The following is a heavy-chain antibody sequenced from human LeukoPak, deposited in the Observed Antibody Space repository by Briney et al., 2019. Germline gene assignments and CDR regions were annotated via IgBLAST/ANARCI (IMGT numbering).Heavy chain of an antibody. CDR3: ARESVPNFDY. J-gene: IGHJ4*02. Sequence: GGSLRLSCAASGFTFSSYAMQWVRQAPGKGLEWVAVISYDGSNKYYADSVKGRFTISRDNSKNTLYLQMNSLRAEDTAVYYCARESVPNFDYWGQGTLVTVSS. V-gene: IGHV3-30*01. CDR1: GFTFSSYA. CDR2: ISYDGSNK. D-gene: IGHD1-1*01.